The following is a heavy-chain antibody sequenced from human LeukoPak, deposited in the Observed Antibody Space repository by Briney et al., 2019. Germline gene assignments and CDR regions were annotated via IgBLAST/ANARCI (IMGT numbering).Heavy chain of an antibody. D-gene: IGHD2-15*01. Sequence: SETLSLTCAVSGGSITSTNYYWGWIRQPPGKGLEWIGSVYYSGNTYYNPSLKSRVTISVDTSKNQFSLKLSSVTAADTAVYYCARDGVVVVAATGTGTFDYWGQGTLVTVSS. CDR1: GGSITSTNYY. CDR3: ARDGVVVVAATGTGTFDY. V-gene: IGHV4-39*07. CDR2: VYYSGNT. J-gene: IGHJ4*02.